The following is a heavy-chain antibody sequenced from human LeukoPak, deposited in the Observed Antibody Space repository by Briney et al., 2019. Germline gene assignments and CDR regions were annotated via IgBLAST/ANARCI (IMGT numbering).Heavy chain of an antibody. J-gene: IGHJ4*02. V-gene: IGHV3-74*01. Sequence: PGGSPRLSCAASGFTFSSYWMHWVRQAPGKGLVWVSRINSDGSSTSYADSVKGRFTISRDNAKNTLYLQMNSLRAEDTAVYYCARDPHGDYVVSDFDYWGQGTLVTVSS. CDR1: GFTFSSYW. CDR3: ARDPHGDYVVSDFDY. D-gene: IGHD4-17*01. CDR2: INSDGSST.